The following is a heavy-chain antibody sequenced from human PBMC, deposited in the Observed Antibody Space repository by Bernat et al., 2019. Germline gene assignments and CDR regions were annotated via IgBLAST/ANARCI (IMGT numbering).Heavy chain of an antibody. J-gene: IGHJ5*02. CDR1: GFTFSSYG. Sequence: QVQLVESGGGVVQPGGSLRLSCAASGFTFSSYGMHWVRQAPGKGLAWVAFIRYDGSNKYYADSVKGRFTISRDNSKNTLYLQMNSLRAEDTAVYYCAKNAVAGSVFWFDHWGQGTLVTVSS. CDR3: AKNAVAGSVFWFDH. V-gene: IGHV3-30*02. CDR2: IRYDGSNK. D-gene: IGHD6-19*01.